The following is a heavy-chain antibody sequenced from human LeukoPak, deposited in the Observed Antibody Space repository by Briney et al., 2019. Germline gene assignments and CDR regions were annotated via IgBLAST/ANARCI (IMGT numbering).Heavy chain of an antibody. V-gene: IGHV1-18*01. Sequence: ASVKVSCKASGYTFTSYGISWVRQAPGQGLEWMGRISPYNGNTNYALKLQGRLTMTTDTSTSTAYMELRSLRSDDTAVYCCARDRQCGYWGQGTLVTVSS. CDR2: ISPYNGNT. CDR1: GYTFTSYG. D-gene: IGHD2-21*01. J-gene: IGHJ4*02. CDR3: ARDRQCGY.